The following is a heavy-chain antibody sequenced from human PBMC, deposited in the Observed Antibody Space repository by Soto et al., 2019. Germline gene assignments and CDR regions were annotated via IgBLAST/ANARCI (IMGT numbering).Heavy chain of an antibody. D-gene: IGHD6-6*01. J-gene: IGHJ5*02. CDR1: GGSFSGYY. CDR3: ARRPLRRWFDP. CDR2: INHSGST. V-gene: IGHV4-34*01. Sequence: WETLSLTCAVYGGSFSGYYWSWIRQPPGKGLEWIGEINHSGSTNYNPSLKSRVTISVDTSKNQFSLKPSSVTAADTAVYYCARRPLRRWFDPWGQGTLVTVSS.